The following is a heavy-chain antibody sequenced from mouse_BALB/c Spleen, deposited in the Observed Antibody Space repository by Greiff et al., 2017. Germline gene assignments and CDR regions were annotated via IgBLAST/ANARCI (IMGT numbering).Heavy chain of an antibody. D-gene: IGHD2-14*01. CDR2: ISSGGSYT. CDR1: GFTFSSYA. Sequence: EVKLMESGGGLVKPGGSLKLSCAASGFTFSSYAMSWVRQTPEKRLEWVATISSGGSYTYYPDSVKGRFTISRDNAKNTLYLQMSSLRSEDTAMYYCARGGTTGTYAMDYWGQGTSVTVSS. J-gene: IGHJ4*01. CDR3: ARGGTTGTYAMDY. V-gene: IGHV5-9-3*01.